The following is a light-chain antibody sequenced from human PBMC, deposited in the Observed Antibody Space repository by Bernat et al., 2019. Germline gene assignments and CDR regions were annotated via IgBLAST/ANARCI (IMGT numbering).Light chain of an antibody. CDR3: SSYAGSNRGV. Sequence: QSALTQPPSASGSPGQSVTISCTGTSSDVGGYNYVSWYQQHPGKAPKLMIYEVSKRPSGVPDRFSGSKSGNTASLTVSGLQAEEEAYYYCSSYAGSNRGVFGGGTKLTVL. V-gene: IGLV2-8*01. CDR2: EVS. CDR1: SSDVGGYNY. J-gene: IGLJ3*02.